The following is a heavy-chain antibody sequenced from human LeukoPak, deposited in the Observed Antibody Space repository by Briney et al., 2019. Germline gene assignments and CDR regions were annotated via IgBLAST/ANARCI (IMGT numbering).Heavy chain of an antibody. CDR2: INPNPSGGST. J-gene: IGHJ4*02. V-gene: IGHV1-46*01. CDR1: GYTFTSYY. D-gene: IGHD1-26*01. Sequence: ASVKVSCKASGYTFTSYYMHWVRQAPGQGLEWVAIINPNPSGGSTSYAQKFQGRVTMTRDTSTSTVYMEVSSLRSEDTAVYYCARSPTGSGSYYGLDYWGQGTLVTVSS. CDR3: ARSPTGSGSYYGLDY.